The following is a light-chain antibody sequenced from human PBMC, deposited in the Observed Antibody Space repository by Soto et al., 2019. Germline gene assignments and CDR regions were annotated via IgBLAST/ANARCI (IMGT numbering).Light chain of an antibody. CDR2: LGS. J-gene: IGKJ1*01. CDR3: MQVLQTET. V-gene: IGKV2-28*01. Sequence: EIVMTQSPLSLPVTPGEPASISCRSSQSLLHSNGYNYLNWYLQKPGQSPQLLNYLGSNRASGVPDRFSGSGSGTDFTLKISRVEAEDVGVYYCMQVLQTETFGQGTKVEIK. CDR1: QSLLHSNGYNY.